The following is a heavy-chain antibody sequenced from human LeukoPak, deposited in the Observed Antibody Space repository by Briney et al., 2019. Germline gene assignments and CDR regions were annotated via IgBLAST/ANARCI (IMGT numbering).Heavy chain of an antibody. J-gene: IGHJ4*02. CDR3: ATDYYA. CDR2: ISYDGSNK. D-gene: IGHD2-21*02. V-gene: IGHV3-30*03. CDR1: GFTFSSYG. Sequence: GRSLRLSCAASGFTFSSYGMHWVRQAPGKGLEWVAVISYDGSNKYYADSVKGRFTISRDNSKNTLYLQMNSLRAEDTAVYHCATDYYAWGQGTLVTVSS.